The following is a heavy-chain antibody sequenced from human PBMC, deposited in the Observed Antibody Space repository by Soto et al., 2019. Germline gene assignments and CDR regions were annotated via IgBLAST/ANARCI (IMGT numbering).Heavy chain of an antibody. CDR3: ARKLAFDY. CDR1: GYTFTSYD. J-gene: IGHJ4*02. D-gene: IGHD6-13*01. Sequence: ASVKVSCKASGYTFTSYDINWVRQATGQGLEWMGWMNPNSGNTGYARKFQGRVTMTRNTSISTAYMELSSRRAEDTAVYYCARKLAFDYWGQGTLVTVSS. CDR2: MNPNSGNT. V-gene: IGHV1-8*01.